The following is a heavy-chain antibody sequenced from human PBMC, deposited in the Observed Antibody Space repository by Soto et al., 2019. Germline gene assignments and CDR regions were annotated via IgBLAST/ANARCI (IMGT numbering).Heavy chain of an antibody. V-gene: IGHV3-23*01. CDR1: GFTFSSYA. CDR2: ISGSGGST. J-gene: IGHJ4*02. CDR3: AIVPGYNGGGDY. Sequence: GGSLRLSCAASGFTFSSYAMSWVRQAPGKGLEWVSAISGSGGSTYYADSVKGRFTISRDNSKNTLYLQMNSLRAEDTAVYYCAIVPGYNGGGDYWGQGTLVTVSS. D-gene: IGHD1-1*01.